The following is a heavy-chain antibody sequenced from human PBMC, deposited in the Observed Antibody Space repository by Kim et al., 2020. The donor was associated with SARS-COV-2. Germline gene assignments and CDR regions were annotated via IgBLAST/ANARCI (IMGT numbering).Heavy chain of an antibody. J-gene: IGHJ4*02. Sequence: SETLSLTCAVYGGSFSGYYWSWIRQPPGKGLEWIGEINHSGSTNYHPSLKSRVTISVDTSKNQFSLNLSSVTAADPAVYSCSKQRGGHFDYRGQGT. V-gene: IGHV4-34*01. CDR3: SKQRGGHFDY. CDR2: INHSGST. D-gene: IGHD3-16*01. CDR1: GGSFSGYY.